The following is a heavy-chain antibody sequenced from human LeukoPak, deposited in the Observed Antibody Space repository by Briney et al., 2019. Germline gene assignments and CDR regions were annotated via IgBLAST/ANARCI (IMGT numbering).Heavy chain of an antibody. CDR3: ARLYYDYVWGSYRPTDFDY. CDR2: IDPSDSYT. Sequence: GESLKISCKGSGYSFTSYWISWVRQMPGKGLEWVGRIDPSDSYTNYSPSFQGHVTISADKSISTAYLQWSSLKASDTAMYYCARLYYDYVWGSYRPTDFDYWGQGTLVTVSS. J-gene: IGHJ4*02. V-gene: IGHV5-10-1*01. D-gene: IGHD3-16*02. CDR1: GYSFTSYW.